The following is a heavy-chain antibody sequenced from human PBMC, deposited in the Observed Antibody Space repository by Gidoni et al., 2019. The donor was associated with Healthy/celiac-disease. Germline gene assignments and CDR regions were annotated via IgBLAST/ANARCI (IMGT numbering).Heavy chain of an antibody. V-gene: IGHV4-39*07. D-gene: IGHD3-9*01. CDR2: IYYSGST. Sequence: QLQLQESGPGLVKPSETLYLTCTVSGGSISSSSYYWGWIRQPPGKGLEWIGSIYYSGSTYYNPSLKSRVTISVDTSKNQFSLKLSSVTAADTAVYYCARGRWGVLRYDNWFDPWGQGTLVTVSS. CDR1: GGSISSSSYY. J-gene: IGHJ5*02. CDR3: ARGRWGVLRYDNWFDP.